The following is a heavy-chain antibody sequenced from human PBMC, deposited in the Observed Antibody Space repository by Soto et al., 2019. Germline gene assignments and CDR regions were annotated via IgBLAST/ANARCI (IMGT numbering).Heavy chain of an antibody. CDR3: ARDRVLTMVRGVIRVPLGY. Sequence: QVHLVQSGAEVKKPGSSVKVSCRASGGTFNSFAISWVRQAPGQGLEWMGGIIPTFDTANYAQRFQGRVTITADKSTSTAYMELSSLRSEDTALYYCARDRVLTMVRGVIRVPLGYWGQGTLFTVSS. V-gene: IGHV1-69*06. D-gene: IGHD3-10*01. J-gene: IGHJ4*02. CDR1: GGTFNSFA. CDR2: IIPTFDTA.